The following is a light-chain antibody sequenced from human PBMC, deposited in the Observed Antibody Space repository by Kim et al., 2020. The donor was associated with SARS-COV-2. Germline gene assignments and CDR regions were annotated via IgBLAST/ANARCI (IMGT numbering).Light chain of an antibody. CDR2: DVT. J-gene: IGLJ2*01. CDR1: NSDVGGYNY. CDR3: SSYTTSSTLVV. V-gene: IGLV2-14*03. Sequence: QSITNPCSGTNSDVGGYNYVSWYQQHPDKAPKLMIYDVTNRPSGVSNRFSGSKSGNTASLTISGLQTEDEAYYYCSSYTTSSTLVVFGGGTQLTVL.